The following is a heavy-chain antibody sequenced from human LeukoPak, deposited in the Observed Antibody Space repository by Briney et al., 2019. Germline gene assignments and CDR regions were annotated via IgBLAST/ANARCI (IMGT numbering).Heavy chain of an antibody. J-gene: IGHJ4*02. Sequence: GRSLRLSCAASGFTFSSYAMYWVRQAPGKGLEWVAVISYDGSNKYYADSVKGRFTISRDNSKNTLYLQMNSLRAEDTAVYYCFAGSYGGNDYWGQGTLVTVSS. CDR3: FAGSYGGNDY. CDR2: ISYDGSNK. D-gene: IGHD4-23*01. CDR1: GFTFSSYA. V-gene: IGHV3-30-3*01.